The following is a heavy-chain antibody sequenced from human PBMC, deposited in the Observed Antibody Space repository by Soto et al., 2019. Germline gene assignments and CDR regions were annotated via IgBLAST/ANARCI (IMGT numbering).Heavy chain of an antibody. CDR3: ASMTTVASRFHY. CDR2: IYYSGST. J-gene: IGHJ4*02. V-gene: IGHV4-31*03. CDR1: GGSISSGGYY. Sequence: SETLSLTCTVSGGSISSGGYYWSWIRQHPGKGLEWIGYIYYSGSTYYNPSLKSRVTISVDTSKNQFSLKLSSVTAADTAVYYCASMTTVASRFHYWGQGTLVTVSS. D-gene: IGHD4-4*01.